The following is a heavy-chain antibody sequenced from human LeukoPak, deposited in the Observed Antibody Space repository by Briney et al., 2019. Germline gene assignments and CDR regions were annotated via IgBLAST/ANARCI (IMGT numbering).Heavy chain of an antibody. CDR1: GFTFSSAA. V-gene: IGHV3-23*01. CDR2: ITGSDDKT. Sequence: PGGSLRLSCAASGFTFSSAALTWVRQAPGKGLEWVPTITGSDDKTYYADSVKGRFTISRDFSRNTVGLQMNGLRIEDTAIYYCAKGPQLYSGYHPDYWGQGTLVTVSS. CDR3: AKGPQLYSGYHPDY. D-gene: IGHD5-12*01. J-gene: IGHJ4*02.